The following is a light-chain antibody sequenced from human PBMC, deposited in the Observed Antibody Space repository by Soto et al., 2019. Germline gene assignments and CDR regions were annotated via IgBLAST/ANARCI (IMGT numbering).Light chain of an antibody. V-gene: IGKV3-11*01. CDR3: QQRFNWVT. CDR1: QSVNND. Sequence: DIVLTQSPATLSLSPGERATLSCRASQSVNNDLAWYQQKPGQAPRLLIYDASNRATGIPARFSGSGSGTEFTLTITSLEPEDFAVYYCQQRFNWVTFGGGTKVDIK. J-gene: IGKJ4*01. CDR2: DAS.